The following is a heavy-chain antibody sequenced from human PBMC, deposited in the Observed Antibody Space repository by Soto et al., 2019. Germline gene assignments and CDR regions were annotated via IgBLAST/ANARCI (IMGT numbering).Heavy chain of an antibody. J-gene: IGHJ4*02. Sequence: VGSLRLSCAASAFTFNNYAMSWVRQAPGKGLEWVSGIGGSGCTTYYADSVKGRFTISRDNSNNTLSLQMNSLRAEDTAVYYCAKSRYSDSSGDFYDYWGQGTLVTVSS. V-gene: IGHV3-23*01. CDR3: AKSRYSDSSGDFYDY. CDR2: IGGSGCTT. CDR1: AFTFNNYA. D-gene: IGHD3-22*01.